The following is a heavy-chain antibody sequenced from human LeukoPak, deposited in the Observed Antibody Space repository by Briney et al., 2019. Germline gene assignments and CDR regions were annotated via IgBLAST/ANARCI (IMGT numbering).Heavy chain of an antibody. J-gene: IGHJ6*03. CDR1: GGSFSGYY. CDR2: INHSGST. Sequence: SETLSLTCAVYGGSFSGYYWSWIRQPPGKGLEWIGEINHSGSTNYNPSLKSRVTISVDTSKNQFSLKLSSVTAADTAVYYCARLRMRYSGTFGRPYPYYYYYMDVWGKGTTVTVSS. V-gene: IGHV4-34*01. D-gene: IGHD3-16*01. CDR3: ARLRMRYSGTFGRPYPYYYYYMDV.